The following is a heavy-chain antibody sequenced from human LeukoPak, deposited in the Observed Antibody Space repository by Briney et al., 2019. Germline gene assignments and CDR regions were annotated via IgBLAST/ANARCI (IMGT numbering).Heavy chain of an antibody. CDR3: ARGAGGPDY. Sequence: SETLSLTCTVSGASISSSYWSWIRQSPGKGLEYIVYTYHNGDTNYNPSLESRVTISVDTSKNQFSLMMKSVTAADTAIYYCARGAGGPDYWGQGTLVTVSS. CDR2: TYHNGDT. D-gene: IGHD3-16*01. CDR1: GASISSSY. J-gene: IGHJ4*02. V-gene: IGHV4-59*01.